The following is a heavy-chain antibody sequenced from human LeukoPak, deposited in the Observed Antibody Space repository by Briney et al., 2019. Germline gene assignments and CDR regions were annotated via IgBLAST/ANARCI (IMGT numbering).Heavy chain of an antibody. CDR1: GLTFSSHW. CDR3: ARDPSDYYDSSGYYIR. V-gene: IGHV3-21*01. Sequence: PGGSLRLSCAASGLTFSSHWMHWVRQAPGKGLEWVSSISSSSSYIYYADSVKGRFTISRDNAKNSLYLQMNSLRAEDTAVYYCARDPSDYYDSSGYYIRWGQGTLVTVSS. D-gene: IGHD3-22*01. J-gene: IGHJ4*02. CDR2: ISSSSSYI.